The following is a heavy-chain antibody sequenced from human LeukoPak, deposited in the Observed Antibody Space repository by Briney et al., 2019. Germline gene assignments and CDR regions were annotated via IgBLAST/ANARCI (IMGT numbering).Heavy chain of an antibody. J-gene: IGHJ5*02. CDR2: MYHSGST. D-gene: IGHD2/OR15-2a*01. Sequence: PSETLYLTCAVSGYSISSGYYWGWIRQPPGKGLEWIGSMYHSGSTYYNPSLKSRVTISVDTSKNQISLKLSSVTAADTAMYYCARYVYGFDPWGQGTLVTVSS. V-gene: IGHV4-38-2*01. CDR1: GYSISSGYY. CDR3: ARYVYGFDP.